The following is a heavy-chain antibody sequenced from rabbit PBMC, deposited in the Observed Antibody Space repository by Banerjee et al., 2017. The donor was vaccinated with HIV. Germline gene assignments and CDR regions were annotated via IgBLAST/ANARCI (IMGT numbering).Heavy chain of an antibody. Sequence: QSLEESGGDLVKPGASLTLTCTASGFDLSSYYDMCWVRQAPGKGLEWIACIYTGSSGSAYDASWVNGRFSISLDNAQNTVFLQMTSLTAADTATYFCARERYAVSSYYTGVFNLWGPGTLVTVS. V-gene: IGHV1S40*01. J-gene: IGHJ4*01. CDR2: IYTGSSGSA. D-gene: IGHD8-1*01. CDR3: ARERYAVSSYYTGVFNL. CDR1: GFDLSSYYD.